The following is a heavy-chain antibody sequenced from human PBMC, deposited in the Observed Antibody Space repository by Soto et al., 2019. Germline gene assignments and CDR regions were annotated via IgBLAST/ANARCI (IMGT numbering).Heavy chain of an antibody. J-gene: IGHJ6*02. D-gene: IGHD3-10*01. CDR1: WDSVSSNRAG. CDR3: TGITWFRGMDV. V-gene: IGHV6-1*01. CDR2: TYYKSKWNN. Sequence: SQTLSLTWVISWDSVSSNRAGWNWIRQSPSRGLEWLGRTYYKSKWNNDYALSAKSRITINPDTSKNQFSLHLYSVTPEDTAVSYCTGITWFRGMDVWGQGTPVTVSS.